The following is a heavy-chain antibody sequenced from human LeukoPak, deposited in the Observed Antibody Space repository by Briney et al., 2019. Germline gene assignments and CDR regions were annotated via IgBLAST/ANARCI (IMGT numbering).Heavy chain of an antibody. CDR3: ARTLMYAFDI. J-gene: IGHJ3*02. Sequence: PGGSLRLSCAASGFTFSSYEMNWVRQAPGKGLEWVSYISSSGSTIYYADSVKGRFTISRDNAKNSLYLQMNSLRAEDTAVYYCARTLMYAFDIWGQGTMVTVSS. CDR1: GFTFSSYE. CDR2: ISSSGSTI. D-gene: IGHD2-8*01. V-gene: IGHV3-48*03.